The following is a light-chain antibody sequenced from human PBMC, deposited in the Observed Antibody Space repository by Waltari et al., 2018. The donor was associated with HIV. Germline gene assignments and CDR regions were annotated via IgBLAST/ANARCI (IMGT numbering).Light chain of an antibody. CDR3: QHRGNWPLFT. CDR2: DAS. CDR1: QTIKTS. V-gene: IGKV3-11*01. J-gene: IGKJ3*01. Sequence: ELVLTQSPATLSLSPGARATLSCKTNQTIKTSLAWYQQRPGQPPRLLIYDASNRATGIPVRFSGSASGTDFTLTISSLEPEDFAVYFCQHRGNWPLFTFGPGTKVDIK.